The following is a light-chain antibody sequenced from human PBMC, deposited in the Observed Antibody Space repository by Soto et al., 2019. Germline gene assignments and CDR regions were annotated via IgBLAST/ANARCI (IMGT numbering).Light chain of an antibody. Sequence: TQSPGTLSLSPGERATLSCRAVQSVTSTYMAWYQQKPGQAPRLLIYATSFRATGIPDRFRGSGSGTDFTLTISSLEPEDSAVYYCQDSSTSPWPLGQGTKVEIK. CDR1: QSVTSTY. J-gene: IGKJ1*01. CDR2: ATS. V-gene: IGKV3-20*01. CDR3: QDSSTSPWP.